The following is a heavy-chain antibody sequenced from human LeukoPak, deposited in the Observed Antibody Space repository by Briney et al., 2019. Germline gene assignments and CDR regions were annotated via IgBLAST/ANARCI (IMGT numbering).Heavy chain of an antibody. J-gene: IGHJ3*02. V-gene: IGHV1-2*02. CDR3: ARDRDAFDI. CDR1: GYTFTGYY. Sequence: ASVKVSCKASGYTFTGYYMNWVRQAPGQGLEWMGWIIPNSGDTHYAQKFQGRVTMTRDTSTSTAYMELSSLRSEDTAVYYCARDRDAFDIWGQGTMVTVSS. CDR2: IIPNSGDT.